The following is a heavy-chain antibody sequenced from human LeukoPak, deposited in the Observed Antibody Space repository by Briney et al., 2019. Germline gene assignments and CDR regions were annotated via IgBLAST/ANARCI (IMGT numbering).Heavy chain of an antibody. Sequence: GGSLRLSCEASGFTFSSYAMHWVRQAPGKGLEWVALISYDGSYEYSADSVKGRFTISRDNSKNTLFLQMNSLRAEDTAVYYCARNHGFDIWGQGTMVTVSS. CDR1: GFTFSSYA. J-gene: IGHJ3*02. V-gene: IGHV3-30*01. CDR2: ISYDGSYE. CDR3: ARNHGFDI.